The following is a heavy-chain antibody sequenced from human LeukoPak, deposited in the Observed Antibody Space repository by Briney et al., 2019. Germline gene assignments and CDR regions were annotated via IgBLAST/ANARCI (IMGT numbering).Heavy chain of an antibody. CDR3: ARPLRPTVTAFDY. Sequence: PSETLSLTCSVSGGSISSSSYYWGWIRQPPGKGLEWIGSIYYSGSTYYNPSLKSRVTISVDTSKNQFSLKLSSVTAADTAVYYCARPLRPTVTAFDYWGQGTLVTVSS. J-gene: IGHJ4*02. CDR2: IYYSGST. D-gene: IGHD4-17*01. V-gene: IGHV4-39*01. CDR1: GGSISSSSYY.